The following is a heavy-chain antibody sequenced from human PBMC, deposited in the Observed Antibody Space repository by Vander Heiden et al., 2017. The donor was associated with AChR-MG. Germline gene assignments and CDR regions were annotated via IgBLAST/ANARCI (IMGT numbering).Heavy chain of an antibody. CDR2: IIGSGTST. V-gene: IGHV3-23*01. J-gene: IGHJ4*02. CDR1: GFTFSLYA. D-gene: IGHD3-16*01. CDR3: AKRRSLYADIDY. Sequence: EVQLLESGGGLVQPGGSLRLSCAASGFTFSLYAMSWVRQGPGKGLEWVSAIIGSGTSTYYADSVKGRFTISRDNFKNTLYLQMNSLRAEDTAIYYCAKRRSLYADIDYWGQGTLVTVS.